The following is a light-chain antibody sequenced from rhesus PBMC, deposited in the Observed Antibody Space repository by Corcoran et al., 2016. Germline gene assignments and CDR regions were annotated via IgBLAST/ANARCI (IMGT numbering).Light chain of an antibody. V-gene: IGKV1-74*01. Sequence: DIQMTQSPSSLSASVGDRVTITCRASENVNNYLNWYQQKQGKAPKLLIYKASTLQSGVPSRFSGSGSGTDYAFTISSLQPEYVATYYWQHGYGTPPTCGGGTKVEIK. CDR3: QHGYGTPPT. CDR1: ENVNNY. CDR2: KAS. J-gene: IGKJ4*01.